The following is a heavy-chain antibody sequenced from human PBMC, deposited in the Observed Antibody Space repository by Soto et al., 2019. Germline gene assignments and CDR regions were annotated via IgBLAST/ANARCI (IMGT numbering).Heavy chain of an antibody. CDR2: INWNSGSV. Sequence: EVQLVESGGGLVQPGRSLRLSCAAFGFTFEDSAMHWIRQTPGKGLEWVAGINWNSGSVGYADSVKGRFTISRDNANNTLLLQMDSLRAEDAALYYCARINGGSPDFWGQGTLVTVSS. V-gene: IGHV3-9*01. J-gene: IGHJ4*02. CDR1: GFTFEDSA. D-gene: IGHD2-8*01. CDR3: ARINGGSPDF.